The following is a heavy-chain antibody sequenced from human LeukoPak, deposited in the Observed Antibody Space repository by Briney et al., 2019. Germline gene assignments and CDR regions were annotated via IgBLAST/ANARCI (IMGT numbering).Heavy chain of an antibody. CDR2: ITSSGNTA. CDR1: GFTFSTYE. D-gene: IGHD6-13*01. V-gene: IGHV3-48*03. Sequence: GGSLRLSCAASGFTFSTYEMNWVRQAPGKGLEWHAYITSSGNTAHYADSAKGRFTISRDNTKNSLYLQMNSLRVEDTATYYCARDGTPMAAAGWVYFDQWGQGTLVTVSS. J-gene: IGHJ4*02. CDR3: ARDGTPMAAAGWVYFDQ.